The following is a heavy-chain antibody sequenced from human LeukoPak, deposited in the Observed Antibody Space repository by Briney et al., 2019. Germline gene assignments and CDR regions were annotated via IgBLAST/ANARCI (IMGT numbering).Heavy chain of an antibody. D-gene: IGHD5-12*01. CDR1: GFTFSSYW. Sequence: GGSLRLSCAASGFTFSSYWMHWVRQAPGKGLVWVSRINSDGSSTSYADSVKGRFTIPRDNAKNTLYLQMNSLRAEDTAVYYCASSVRGYSGYDPFDYWGQGTLVTVSS. V-gene: IGHV3-74*01. CDR2: INSDGSST. CDR3: ASSVRGYSGYDPFDY. J-gene: IGHJ4*02.